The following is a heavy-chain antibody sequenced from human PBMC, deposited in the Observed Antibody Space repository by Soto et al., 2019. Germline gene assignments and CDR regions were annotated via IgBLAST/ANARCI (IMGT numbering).Heavy chain of an antibody. Sequence: GGSLRLSCAASGFTFSSYSMNWVRQVPGKGLEWVSSISSSSSYIYYADSVKGRFTISRDNAKNSLYLQMNSLRAEDTAVYYCARYFHLARDAFDIWGQGTMVTVSS. CDR3: ARYFHLARDAFDI. V-gene: IGHV3-21*01. CDR1: GFTFSSYS. D-gene: IGHD3-9*01. J-gene: IGHJ3*02. CDR2: ISSSSSYI.